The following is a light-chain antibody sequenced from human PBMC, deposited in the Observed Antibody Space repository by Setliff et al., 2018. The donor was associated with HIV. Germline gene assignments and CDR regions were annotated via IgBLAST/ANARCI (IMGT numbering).Light chain of an antibody. CDR1: SSDVGGYNY. Sequence: QSVLTQPASVSGSPGQSITISCTGTSSDVGGYNYVSWYQQHPGKAPKLMIFDVSRRPSGVSNRFSGSKSGNTASLTISGLQAEDEADYYCSSYTISSTLYVFGTGTKVTVL. CDR3: SSYTISSTLYV. CDR2: DVS. J-gene: IGLJ1*01. V-gene: IGLV2-14*01.